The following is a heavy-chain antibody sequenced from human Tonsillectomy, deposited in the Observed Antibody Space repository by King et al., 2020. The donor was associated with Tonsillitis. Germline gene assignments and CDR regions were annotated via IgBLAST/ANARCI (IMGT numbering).Heavy chain of an antibody. V-gene: IGHV4-34*01. CDR2: INHSGST. Sequence: VQLPQWGAGLLKPSETLSLTCAVYGGSFSGYYWSWIRQPPGKGLEWIGEINHSGSTNYNPSLKSRVTISVDTSKNQFSLKLSSVTAADTAVYYFAKTIGNRDGYNSYYYYYCGMDVWGQGTTVTVSS. CDR3: AKTIGNRDGYNSYYYYYCGMDV. J-gene: IGHJ6*02. D-gene: IGHD5-24*01. CDR1: GGSFSGYY.